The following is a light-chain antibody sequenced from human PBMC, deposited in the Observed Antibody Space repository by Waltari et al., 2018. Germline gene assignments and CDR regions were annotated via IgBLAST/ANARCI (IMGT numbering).Light chain of an antibody. J-gene: IGKJ1*01. Sequence: EIVLTQSPGSLSLSQGATAILACRASQNVSQNHVAWFQVKPGQPPRLLIYAAANRAPGVPFKFSGRGSGTDFSLTILIVEPEDFAVYSCHQYGSSIRSFGQGTKVEVK. CDR3: HQYGSSIRS. CDR1: QNVSQNH. CDR2: AAA. V-gene: IGKV3-20*01.